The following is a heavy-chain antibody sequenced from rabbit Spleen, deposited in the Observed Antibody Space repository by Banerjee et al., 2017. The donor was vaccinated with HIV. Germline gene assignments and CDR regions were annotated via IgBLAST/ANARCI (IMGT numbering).Heavy chain of an antibody. CDR3: ARDTGSSFSSYGMDL. CDR2: IYAGSSGST. Sequence: QSLEESGGDLVKPGASLTLTCTASGFDFSSGYYMRWVRQAPGKGPEWIACIYAGSSGSTYYASWAKGRFTISKSSSTTVTLQMTSLTAADTATYFCARDTGSSFSSYGMDLWGPGSLVTVS. J-gene: IGHJ6*01. V-gene: IGHV1S40*01. CDR1: GFDFSSGYY. D-gene: IGHD8-1*01.